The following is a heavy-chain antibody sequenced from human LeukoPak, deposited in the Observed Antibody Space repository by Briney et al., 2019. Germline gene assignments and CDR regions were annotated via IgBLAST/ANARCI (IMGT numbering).Heavy chain of an antibody. J-gene: IGHJ3*02. CDR2: IYSGGYT. V-gene: IGHV3-53*01. CDR3: ARGFDFWSASSFGAFDI. CDR1: GFTVSTNY. Sequence: GGSLRLSCAASGFTVSTNYMSWVRQAPGKGLEWVSVIYSGGYTDYADSVKGRFTISRDNSKNTLYLQMSSLRAEDMAVYYCARGFDFWSASSFGAFDIWGQGPMVSVSS. D-gene: IGHD3-3*01.